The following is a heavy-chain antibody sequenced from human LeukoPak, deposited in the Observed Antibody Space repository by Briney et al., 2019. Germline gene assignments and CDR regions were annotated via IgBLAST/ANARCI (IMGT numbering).Heavy chain of an antibody. Sequence: ASVKVSCKASGYTFTIYGMHGVRQAPGQRLEWMGWINAGNGNTKYSQNFQGRVTITRDTSATAAYMELSSLRSEDTAVYYCARDLRSGWYPSFDYWGQGTLVTVSS. CDR3: ARDLRSGWYPSFDY. CDR1: GYTFTIYG. V-gene: IGHV1-3*01. J-gene: IGHJ4*02. D-gene: IGHD6-19*01. CDR2: INAGNGNT.